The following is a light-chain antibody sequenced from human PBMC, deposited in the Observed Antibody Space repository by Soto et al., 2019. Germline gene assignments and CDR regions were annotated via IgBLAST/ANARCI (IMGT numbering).Light chain of an antibody. Sequence: QSALTQPASVSGSPGQSITISCTGTSSDVGAYNYVSWYQQQSGKAPKLMIHEVSNRPSGVSNRFSGSKSGNTASLTISGLQAEDEADYYCSSYTSSVTLVFGGGTKVTVL. CDR3: SSYTSSVTLV. CDR2: EVS. J-gene: IGLJ2*01. V-gene: IGLV2-14*01. CDR1: SSDVGAYNY.